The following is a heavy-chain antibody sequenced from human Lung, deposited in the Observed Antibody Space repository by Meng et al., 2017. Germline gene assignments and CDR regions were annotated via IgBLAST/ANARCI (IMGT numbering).Heavy chain of an antibody. Sequence: QGQLQESGPVLVKPSRIVSLTVAVSGGSIPSSTWWIWFRQTPGKGLEWFGEIFHSVSTNYNPPLESRVTISVDESKNQFSLKVYSVTAADTATYYCARFDISSSGRGDYWGQGILVTVSS. CDR2: IFHSVST. D-gene: IGHD1-26*01. J-gene: IGHJ4*02. V-gene: IGHV4-4*02. CDR1: GGSIPSSTW. CDR3: ARFDISSSGRGDY.